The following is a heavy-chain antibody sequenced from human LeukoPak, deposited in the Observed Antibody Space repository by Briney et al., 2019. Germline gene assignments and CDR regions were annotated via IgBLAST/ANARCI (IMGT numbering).Heavy chain of an antibody. CDR2: IRYDGSNK. V-gene: IGHV3-30*02. J-gene: IGHJ3*02. CDR3: AGDISIRLDDAFDI. Sequence: QSGGSLRLSCAASGFTFSSYGMHWVRQAPGKGLEWVAFIRYDGSNKYYADSVKGRFTISRDNSKNTLYLQMNSLRAEDTAVYYCAGDISIRLDDAFDIWGQGTMVTVSS. CDR1: GFTFSSYG. D-gene: IGHD2/OR15-2a*01.